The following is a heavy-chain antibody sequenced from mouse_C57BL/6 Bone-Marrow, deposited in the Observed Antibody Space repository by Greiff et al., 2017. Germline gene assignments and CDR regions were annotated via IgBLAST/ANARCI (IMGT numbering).Heavy chain of an antibody. V-gene: IGHV1-42*01. Sequence: EVQLQQSGPELVKPGASVKISCKASGYSFTGYYMNWVKQSPEKSLEWIGEINPSTGGTTYNQKFKAKATLTVDKSSSTAYMQLKSLTSEDSAVYYCAREYGSSSSYWYFDVWGTGTTVTVSS. CDR2: INPSTGGT. CDR1: GYSFTGYY. CDR3: AREYGSSSSYWYFDV. J-gene: IGHJ1*03. D-gene: IGHD1-1*01.